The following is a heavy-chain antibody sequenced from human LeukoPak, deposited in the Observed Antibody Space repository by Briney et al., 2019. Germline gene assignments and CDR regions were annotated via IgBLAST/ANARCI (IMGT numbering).Heavy chain of an antibody. CDR3: ARDRHCSGGSCYRYYFDY. V-gene: IGHV4-59*01. CDR2: LYYSGST. Sequence: PSETLSLTCTVSGGSISGYYWSWIRQPPGKGLEWIGYLYYSGSTNYNPSLKSRVTISVDTSKNQFSLKLSSVTAADTAVYYCARDRHCSGGSCYRYYFDYWGQGTLVTVSS. J-gene: IGHJ4*02. CDR1: GGSISGYY. D-gene: IGHD2-15*01.